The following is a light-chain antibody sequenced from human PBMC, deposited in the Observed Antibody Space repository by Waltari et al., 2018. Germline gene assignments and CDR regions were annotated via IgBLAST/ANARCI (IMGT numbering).Light chain of an antibody. CDR2: GKN. Sequence: SSELTQDPAVSVALGQTVRITCQGDNLRTYYASWYQQKPGQAPVLVMYGKNNRPSGIPDRFSGSISGNTASLTITGAQAEDEADYYCNSRDSSGNHLNVFGSGTKVTVL. V-gene: IGLV3-19*01. CDR3: NSRDSSGNHLNV. CDR1: NLRTYY. J-gene: IGLJ6*01.